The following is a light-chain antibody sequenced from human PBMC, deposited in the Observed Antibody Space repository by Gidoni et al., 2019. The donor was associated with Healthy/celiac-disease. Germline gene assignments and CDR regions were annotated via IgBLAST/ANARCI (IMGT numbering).Light chain of an antibody. J-gene: IGKJ4*01. CDR1: QSISSY. Sequence: IQMIQSPSFLSASVGDRVTITCRASQSISSYLNRYQQKPGKDPKLQIYAASSMQSGVPSRCSGSGSGTDFTLTISSLQPEDFATYYCQQSYSTLTFGGGTKVEIK. CDR3: QQSYSTLT. CDR2: AAS. V-gene: IGKV1-39*01.